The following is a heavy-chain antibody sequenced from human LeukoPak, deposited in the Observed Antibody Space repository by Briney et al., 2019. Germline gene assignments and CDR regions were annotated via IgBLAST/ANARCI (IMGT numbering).Heavy chain of an antibody. CDR3: ARLPQGYCSSTSYYSCAFDI. V-gene: IGHV1-46*01. J-gene: IGHJ3*02. Sequence: KPGASVKVSCKASGYTFTSYYMHWVRQAPGQGLEWMGIINPSGGSTSYAQKFQGRVTMTRDMSTSTVYMELSSLRSEDTAVYYCARLPQGYCSSTSYYSCAFDIWGQGTMVTVSS. CDR1: GYTFTSYY. CDR2: INPSGGST. D-gene: IGHD2-2*01.